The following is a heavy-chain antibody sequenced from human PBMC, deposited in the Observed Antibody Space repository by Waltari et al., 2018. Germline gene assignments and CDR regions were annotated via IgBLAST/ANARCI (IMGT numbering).Heavy chain of an antibody. J-gene: IGHJ6*02. CDR2: IKQDGSGK. CDR1: GFTFSSYW. D-gene: IGHD3-10*01. Sequence: EVQLVESGGGLVQPGGSLRLSCAASGFTFSSYWMSWVRQAPGKGLEWVANIKQDGSGKDYVDSVKGRFTISRDNAKNSLYLQMNSLRAEDTAVYYCARDLMGTMALYYYYYYGMDVWGQGTTVTVSS. V-gene: IGHV3-7*01. CDR3: ARDLMGTMALYYYYYYGMDV.